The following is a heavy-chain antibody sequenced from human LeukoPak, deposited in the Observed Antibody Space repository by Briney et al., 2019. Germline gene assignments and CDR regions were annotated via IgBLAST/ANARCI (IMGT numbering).Heavy chain of an antibody. Sequence: PSETLSLTCTVSGGSISPYYLSWIRQPPGKGLEWIGYIYYSGSTNYNPSLKSRVTISVDTSKNQFSLKLSSVTAADTAVYYCARRYCGGDCYSDYWGQGTLVTVSS. CDR3: ARRYCGGDCYSDY. CDR2: IYYSGST. CDR1: GGSISPYY. J-gene: IGHJ4*02. D-gene: IGHD2-21*02. V-gene: IGHV4-59*08.